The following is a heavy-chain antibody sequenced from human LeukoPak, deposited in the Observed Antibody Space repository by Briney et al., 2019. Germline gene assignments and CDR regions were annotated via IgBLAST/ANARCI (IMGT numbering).Heavy chain of an antibody. V-gene: IGHV3-23*01. CDR3: AKEPYSGSIFDS. Sequence: GGSLRLSCAASGFTFSSYAMSWVRQAPGKGLEWVSAISGSGGGAYYADAVKGRFTISRDNPKNTLYLQMNSLRAEDTAVYYCAKEPYSGSIFDSWGQGTLVTVSS. CDR2: ISGSGGGA. J-gene: IGHJ4*02. D-gene: IGHD1-26*01. CDR1: GFTFSSYA.